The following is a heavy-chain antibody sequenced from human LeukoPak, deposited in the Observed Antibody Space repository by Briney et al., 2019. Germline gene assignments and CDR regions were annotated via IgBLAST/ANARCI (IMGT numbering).Heavy chain of an antibody. D-gene: IGHD3-22*01. CDR3: VSDYYDSSGHYHPFDP. CDR1: GYTFTAYA. CDR2: INAGNGNT. J-gene: IGHJ5*02. V-gene: IGHV1-3*01. Sequence: ASVKVSCKASGYTFTAYAIHWVRQAPGQRLEWMGWINAGNGNTKYSQRFQGRVSITRDTSASTAYMEVSSLRSEDTAVYYCVSDYYDSSGHYHPFDPWGQGTLVTVSS.